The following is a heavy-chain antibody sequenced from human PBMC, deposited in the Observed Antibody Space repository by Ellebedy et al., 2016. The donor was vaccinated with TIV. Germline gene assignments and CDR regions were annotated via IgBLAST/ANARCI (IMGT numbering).Heavy chain of an antibody. Sequence: MPSETLSLTCTVSGGSISSYYWSWIRQPPGKGLEWIGYIYYSGSTNYNPSLKSRVPISVDTSKNQFSLKLSSVTAADTAVYYCARGLLFSSGYYHLNPYFQHWGQGTLVTVSS. CDR1: GGSISSYY. CDR2: IYYSGST. D-gene: IGHD3-22*01. V-gene: IGHV4-59*08. J-gene: IGHJ1*01. CDR3: ARGLLFSSGYYHLNPYFQH.